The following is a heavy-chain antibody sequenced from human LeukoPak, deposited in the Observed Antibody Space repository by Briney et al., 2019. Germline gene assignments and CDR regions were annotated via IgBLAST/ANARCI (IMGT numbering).Heavy chain of an antibody. V-gene: IGHV3-23*01. CDR3: ASGLYGGVFDN. J-gene: IGHJ4*02. D-gene: IGHD4/OR15-4a*01. Sequence: PGGSLRFSCVMSGFTFSNYAMNWVRQAPGKGLEWVSDISTSSDSTYHIESVRGRFTISRDNSKNTLYLQMNSLRVDDTAVYYCASGLYGGVFDNWGQGTLVTVSS. CDR1: GFTFSNYA. CDR2: ISTSSDST.